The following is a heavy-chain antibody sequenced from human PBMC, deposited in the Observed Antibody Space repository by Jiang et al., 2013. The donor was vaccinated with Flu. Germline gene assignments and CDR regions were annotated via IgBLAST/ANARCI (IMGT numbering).Heavy chain of an antibody. CDR1: GFTFSSYA. J-gene: IGHJ4*02. CDR2: ISYDGSNK. V-gene: IGHV3-30-3*01. Sequence: GVVQPGRSLRLSCAASGFTFSSYAMHWVRQAPGKGLEWVAVISYDGSNKYYADSVKGRFTISRGNSKNTLYLQMNSLRAEDTAVYYCARGFVSSGWYSDYWGQGTLVTVSS. CDR3: ARGFVSSGWYSDY. D-gene: IGHD6-19*01.